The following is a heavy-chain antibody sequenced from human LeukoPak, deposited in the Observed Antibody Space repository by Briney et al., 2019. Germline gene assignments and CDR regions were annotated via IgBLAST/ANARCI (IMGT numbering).Heavy chain of an antibody. CDR3: ARDGFVGAADY. CDR2: IKQDGSEK. J-gene: IGHJ4*02. CDR1: EFIFSGYW. V-gene: IGHV3-7*01. Sequence: GGSLRLSCAASEFIFSGYWMNWVRQAPGKGMERVANIKQDGSEKQYVDSVRGRFTISTDNAKNSLYLQMNSLRVEDTAVYYCARDGFVGAADYWGQGTLVTVSS. D-gene: IGHD6-13*01.